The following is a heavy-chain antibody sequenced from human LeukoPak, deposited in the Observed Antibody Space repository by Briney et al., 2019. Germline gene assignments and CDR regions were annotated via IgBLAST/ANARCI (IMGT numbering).Heavy chain of an antibody. Sequence: PGGSLRLSCAASGFTFDDYGMSWVRQAPGKGLEWVSGINWNGGSTGYADSVKGRFTISRDNAKNSLYLQMNSLRAEDTALYYCASSEDTYYYDSSGYYCAFDIWGQGTMVTVSS. CDR3: ASSEDTYYYDSSGYYCAFDI. V-gene: IGHV3-20*04. CDR2: INWNGGST. CDR1: GFTFDDYG. J-gene: IGHJ3*02. D-gene: IGHD3-22*01.